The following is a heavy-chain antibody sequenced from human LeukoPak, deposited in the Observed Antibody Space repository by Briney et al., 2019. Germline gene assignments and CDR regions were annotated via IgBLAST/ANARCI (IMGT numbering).Heavy chain of an antibody. J-gene: IGHJ4*02. V-gene: IGHV3-21*01. D-gene: IGHD1-26*01. CDR2: ITSSSGYM. CDR3: ARIEGSYSYFDY. CDR1: GFTFSSFS. Sequence: GGSLRLSCAASGFTFSSFSMNWVRQAPGKGLEWVSSITSSSGYMYYADSVKGRFTISRDNAKNSLYLQMNSLSAEDTAVYYCARIEGSYSYFDYWGQGTLVTVSS.